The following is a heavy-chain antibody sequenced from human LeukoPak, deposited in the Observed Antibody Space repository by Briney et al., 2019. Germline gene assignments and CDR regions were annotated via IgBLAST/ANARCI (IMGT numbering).Heavy chain of an antibody. Sequence: SGGSLRLSCAASGFTFSSYGMHWVRQAPGKGLEWVAFIRYDGSNKYYADSVKGRFTISRDNSKNTLYLQMNSLRAEDTAVYYCARDGGSAIPFDYWGQGTLVTVSS. CDR1: GFTFSSYG. CDR2: IRYDGSNK. V-gene: IGHV3-30*02. J-gene: IGHJ4*02. CDR3: ARDGGSAIPFDY.